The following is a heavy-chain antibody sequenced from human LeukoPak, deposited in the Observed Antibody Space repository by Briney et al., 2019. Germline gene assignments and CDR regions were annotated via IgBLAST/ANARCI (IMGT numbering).Heavy chain of an antibody. Sequence: ASVKVSCKASGYTFTGYYMHWVRQAPGQGLEWMGWINPNSGGTNYAQKFQGRVTMTRDTSISTAYMELSRLRSDDTAVYYCARACSGGICYSDNWLDPWGQGTQVTVSS. D-gene: IGHD2-15*01. CDR2: INPNSGGT. CDR3: ARACSGGICYSDNWLDP. V-gene: IGHV1-2*02. CDR1: GYTFTGYY. J-gene: IGHJ5*02.